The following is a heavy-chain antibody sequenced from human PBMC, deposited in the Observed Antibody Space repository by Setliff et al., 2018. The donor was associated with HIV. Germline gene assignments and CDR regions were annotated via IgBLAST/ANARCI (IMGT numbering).Heavy chain of an antibody. Sequence: SETLSLTCGVSVYSISSGYYWGWIRQPPGKGLEWIASIFHTGSTYYNPSLKSRASISADPSNNHFSLNLSSVTAADTAVYYCARHTVENYDVLTGDHPLWGFDHWGQGILVTVSS. D-gene: IGHD3-9*01. CDR2: IFHTGST. CDR3: ARHTVENYDVLTGDHPLWGFDH. CDR1: VYSISSGYY. V-gene: IGHV4-38-2*01. J-gene: IGHJ4*02.